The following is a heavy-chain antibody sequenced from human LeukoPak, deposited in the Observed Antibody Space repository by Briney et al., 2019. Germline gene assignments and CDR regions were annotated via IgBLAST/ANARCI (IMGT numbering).Heavy chain of an antibody. V-gene: IGHV4-30-2*01. CDR1: GGSISSGGYY. J-gene: IGHJ4*02. D-gene: IGHD5-12*01. CDR3: ARGLRWLRLHFDY. Sequence: PSETLSLTCTVSGGSISSGGYYWSWIRQPPGKGLEWIGYIYHSGSTYYNPSLKSRVTISVDTSKNQFSLKLSSVTAADTAVYYCARGLRWLRLHFDYWGQGTLVTVSS. CDR2: IYHSGST.